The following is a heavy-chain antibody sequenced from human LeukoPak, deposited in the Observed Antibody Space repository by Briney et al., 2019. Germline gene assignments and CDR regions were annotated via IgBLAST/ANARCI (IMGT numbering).Heavy chain of an antibody. CDR1: GGSISSYY. CDR2: IYYSGST. V-gene: IGHV4-59*01. CDR3: AKISYGIVGAIDY. D-gene: IGHD1-26*01. J-gene: IGHJ4*02. Sequence: PSETLSLTCTVSGGSISSYYWSWIRQPPGKGLEWIGYIYYSGSTNYNPSLKSRVTISVDTSKNQFSLKLSSVTAADTAVYYCAKISYGIVGAIDYWGQGTLVTVSS.